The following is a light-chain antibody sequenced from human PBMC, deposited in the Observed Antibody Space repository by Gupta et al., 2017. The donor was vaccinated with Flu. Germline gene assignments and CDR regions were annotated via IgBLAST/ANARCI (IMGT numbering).Light chain of an antibody. Sequence: PSFLSASVGDRVTITCRASQGIRSYLAWYQQKPGKAPKLLMYSASTVQSGVPSRFSGSGSGTEYTLTIRSLQPEDFATYSCQHVNSYPYTFGQGTKLEIK. CDR2: SAS. CDR1: QGIRSY. J-gene: IGKJ2*01. CDR3: QHVNSYPYT. V-gene: IGKV1-9*01.